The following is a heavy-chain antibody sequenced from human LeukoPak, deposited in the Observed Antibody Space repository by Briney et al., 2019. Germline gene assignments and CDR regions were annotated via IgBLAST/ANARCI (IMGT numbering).Heavy chain of an antibody. J-gene: IGHJ5*02. CDR3: ARKSPLVLRAWFDP. V-gene: IGHV4-34*01. CDR2: INHSGST. D-gene: IGHD6-13*01. Sequence: PSETLSLTCAVYGASFSGYYWSWIRQPPGKGLEWIGEINHSGSTNYNPSLKSRVTMSVDTSKNQFSLKLSSLTAADTAVYYCARKSPLVLRAWFDPWGQGTLVTVSS. CDR1: GASFSGYY.